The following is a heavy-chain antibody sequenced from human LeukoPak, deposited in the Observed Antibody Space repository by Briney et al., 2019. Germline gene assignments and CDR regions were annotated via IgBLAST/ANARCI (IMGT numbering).Heavy chain of an antibody. J-gene: IGHJ4*02. CDR3: ARGPPRIYCSGGSCYGGFNY. CDR2: IIPIFGTA. Sequence: SVKVSCKASGGTFSSYAISWVRQAPGQGLEWMGGIIPIFGTANYAQKFQGRVTTTTDESTSTAYMELSSLRSEDTAVYYCARGPPRIYCSGGSCYGGFNYWGQGTLVTVSS. V-gene: IGHV1-69*05. D-gene: IGHD2-15*01. CDR1: GGTFSSYA.